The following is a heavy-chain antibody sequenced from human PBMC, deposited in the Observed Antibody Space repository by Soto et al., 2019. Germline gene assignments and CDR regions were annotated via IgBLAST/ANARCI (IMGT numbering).Heavy chain of an antibody. CDR2: INPKDGGS. V-gene: IGHV1-46*04. J-gene: IGHJ5*02. Sequence: QVQLVQSGAEVKKPGASVKVSCKASGYTFTSYYIHWARQAPGQGLEWVGVINPKDGGSTYEQNLESRGIMTRETSTSTDYMEMSSLRSADTGLYYCSRGHNKACNSCFDPWGQGTLVTVSS. CDR1: GYTFTSYY. CDR3: SRGHNKACNSCFDP.